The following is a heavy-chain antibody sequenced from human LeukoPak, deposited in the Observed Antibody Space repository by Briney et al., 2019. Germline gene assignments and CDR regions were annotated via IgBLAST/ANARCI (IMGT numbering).Heavy chain of an antibody. Sequence: PGGSLRLSCAASGFTFSNYAMSWVRQAPGKGLEWLSAVSGSGDRTYYAGSVKGRFTISRDNSKNIVYLRMNSLRAEDTAVYLCAKGQTGDRATFDYWGQGTLVTVSS. V-gene: IGHV3-23*01. CDR1: GFTFSNYA. J-gene: IGHJ4*02. CDR3: AKGQTGDRATFDY. CDR2: VSGSGDRT. D-gene: IGHD7-27*01.